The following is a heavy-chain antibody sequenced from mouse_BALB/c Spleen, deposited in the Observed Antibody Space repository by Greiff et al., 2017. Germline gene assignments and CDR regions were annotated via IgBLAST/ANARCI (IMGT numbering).Heavy chain of an antibody. D-gene: IGHD2-2*01. CDR1: GFSLTSYG. J-gene: IGHJ3*01. CDR3: ARNDGYDRPSWLAY. CDR2: IWSGGST. V-gene: IGHV2-4-1*01. Sequence: QVQLKESGPGLVQPSQSLSITCTVSGFSLTSYGVHWVRQSPGKGLEWLGVIWSGGSTDYNAAFISRLSISKDNSKSQVFFKMNSLQADDTAIYYCARNDGYDRPSWLAYWGQGTLVTVSA.